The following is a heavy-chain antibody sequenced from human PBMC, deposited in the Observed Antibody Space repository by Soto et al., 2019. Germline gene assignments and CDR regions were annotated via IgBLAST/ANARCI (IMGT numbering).Heavy chain of an antibody. CDR1: GFTFSSYA. V-gene: IGHV3-23*01. D-gene: IGHD3-10*01. CDR2: ISGSGGST. CDR3: AKGPSGSPLYNWFDP. J-gene: IGHJ5*02. Sequence: EVQLLESGGGLVQPGGSLRLSCAASGFTFSSYAMSWVRQAPGKGLEWVSAISGSGGSTYYADSVKGRFTISRDNSKNTLYLQMTSLRAEDTAVYYCAKGPSGSPLYNWFDPWGQGTLVTVSS.